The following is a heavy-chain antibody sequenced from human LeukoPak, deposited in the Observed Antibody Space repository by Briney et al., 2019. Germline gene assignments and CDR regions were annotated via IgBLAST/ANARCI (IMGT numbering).Heavy chain of an antibody. CDR3: ARVGHYDFWSGYYLDY. V-gene: IGHV3-66*02. Sequence: GGSLRLSCAASGFTFSDYSMNWVRRAPGKGLEWVSVIYSGGSTYYADSVKGRFTISRDNSKNTLYLQMNSLRAEDTAVYYCARVGHYDFWSGYYLDYWGQGTLVTVSS. CDR1: GFTFSDYS. D-gene: IGHD3-3*01. J-gene: IGHJ4*02. CDR2: IYSGGST.